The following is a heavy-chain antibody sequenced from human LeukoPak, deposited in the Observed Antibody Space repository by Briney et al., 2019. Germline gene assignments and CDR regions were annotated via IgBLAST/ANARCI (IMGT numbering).Heavy chain of an antibody. CDR1: GFTFSSYA. J-gene: IGHJ4*02. CDR2: IRGGGSFT. V-gene: IGHV3-23*01. D-gene: IGHD3-10*01. CDR3: FTMVRGVSSNFDY. Sequence: GGSLRLSCAASGFTFSSYAMSWVRQAPGKGLEWVAGIRGGGSFTYYADFVKGRFTISRDNSKNTLYLQMNTLRAEDNAVYHCFTMVRGVSSNFDYWGQGTLVTVSS.